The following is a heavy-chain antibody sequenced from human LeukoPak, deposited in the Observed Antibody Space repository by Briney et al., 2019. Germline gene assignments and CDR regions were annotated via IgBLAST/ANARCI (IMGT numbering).Heavy chain of an antibody. Sequence: PSQTLSLTCTVSGGSISSGGYYWSWIRQHPGKGLEWIGYIYYSGSTNYNPSLKSRVTISVDTSKNQFSLKLSSVTAADTAVYYCASHLAAAGHVQHWGQGTLVTVSS. V-gene: IGHV4-31*03. CDR1: GGSISSGGYY. CDR2: IYYSGST. D-gene: IGHD6-13*01. CDR3: ASHLAAAGHVQH. J-gene: IGHJ1*01.